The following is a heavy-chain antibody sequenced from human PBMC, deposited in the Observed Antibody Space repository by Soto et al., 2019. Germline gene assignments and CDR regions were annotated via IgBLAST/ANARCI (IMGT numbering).Heavy chain of an antibody. CDR2: IIPIFGTA. V-gene: IGHV1-69*06. J-gene: IGHJ6*02. Sequence: SVKVSCKASGGTFSSYAISWVRQAPGQGLEWMGGIIPIFGTANYAQKFQGRVTIAADKSTSTAYMELSSLRSEDTAVYYCASEGYCSSTSCYGDYYGMDVWGQGTTATVSS. D-gene: IGHD2-2*01. CDR3: ASEGYCSSTSCYGDYYGMDV. CDR1: GGTFSSYA.